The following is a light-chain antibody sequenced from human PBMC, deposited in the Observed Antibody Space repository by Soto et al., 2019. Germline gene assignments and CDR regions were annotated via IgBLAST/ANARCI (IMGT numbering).Light chain of an antibody. CDR2: QAS. CDR1: QSIINW. CDR3: QQYLNFPIT. V-gene: IGKV1-5*03. Sequence: DIQMTQSPSTLSASVGDRVTITCRASQSIINWLAWYQQKPGKATRFMIHQASVLETGVPSRFSGSGSETEVALTINSLQPDDFGVYYCQQYLNFPITFGQGTRLEIK. J-gene: IGKJ5*01.